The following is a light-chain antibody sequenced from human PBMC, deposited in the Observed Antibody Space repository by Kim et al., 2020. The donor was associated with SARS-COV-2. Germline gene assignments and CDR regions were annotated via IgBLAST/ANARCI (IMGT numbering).Light chain of an antibody. CDR3: QTWDSSTANWV. V-gene: IGLV3-1*01. J-gene: IGLJ3*02. CDR2: QDT. CDR1: KLGDKY. Sequence: SYELTQPLSVSVSPGQTASITCSGDKLGDKYAYWYQQRPGQSPVLAIYQDTKRPSGIPERFSGSNSGNTATLTISGTQTMDEADYYCQTWDSSTANWVFGGVTQLTVL.